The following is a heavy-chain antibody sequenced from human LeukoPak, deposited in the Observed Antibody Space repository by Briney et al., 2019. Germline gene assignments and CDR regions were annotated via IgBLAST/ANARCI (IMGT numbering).Heavy chain of an antibody. Sequence: GGSLRLSCAASGFTFSSYMMSWVRQSPGKGLEWVSGISGSGGRTYYADSVKGRFTISRDNFKNTLYLQMNSLRAEDTAVYYCAKDRGNWNYQCFDYWGQGTLVTVSS. CDR3: AKDRGNWNYQCFDY. J-gene: IGHJ4*02. CDR2: ISGSGGRT. V-gene: IGHV3-23*01. D-gene: IGHD1-7*01. CDR1: GFTFSSYM.